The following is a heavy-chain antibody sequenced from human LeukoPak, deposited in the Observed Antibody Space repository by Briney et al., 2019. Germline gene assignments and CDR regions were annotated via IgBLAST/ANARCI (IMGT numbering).Heavy chain of an antibody. V-gene: IGHV1-8*01. J-gene: IGHJ4*02. CDR3: ARDQGVDSGSYYFDY. Sequence: ASVKVSCKASGYTFTSYDINWVRQATGQGLEWMGWMNPNSGNTGYAQKFQGRVAMTTDTSTSTAYMELRSLRSDDTAVYYCARDQGVDSGSYYFDYWGQGTLVTVSS. CDR1: GYTFTSYD. CDR2: MNPNSGNT. D-gene: IGHD1-26*01.